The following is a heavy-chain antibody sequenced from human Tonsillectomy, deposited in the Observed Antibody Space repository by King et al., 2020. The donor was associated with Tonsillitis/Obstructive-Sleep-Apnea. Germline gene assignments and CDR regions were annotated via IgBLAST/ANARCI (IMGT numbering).Heavy chain of an antibody. D-gene: IGHD6-13*01. CDR2: IYYSGNT. CDR1: GGSISNYY. CDR3: ARLIVPRPGVTTSGTNYCDY. V-gene: IGHV4-59*08. J-gene: IGHJ4*02. Sequence: VQLQESGPGLVKPSETLSLTCTVSGGSISNYYWSWIRQPPGKGLEWIGYIYYSGNTNYNPSLKSRVTISVDTSKHQFSLKLSSVTAADTAVYYCARLIVPRPGVTTSGTNYCDYWGQGTLVTVSS.